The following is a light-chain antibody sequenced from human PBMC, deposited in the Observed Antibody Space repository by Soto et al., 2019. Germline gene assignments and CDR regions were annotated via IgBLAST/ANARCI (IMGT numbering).Light chain of an antibody. J-gene: IGKJ1*01. CDR2: DAS. V-gene: IGKV3-11*01. CDR1: QSVSSY. CDR3: QQRSNWPMT. Sequence: EIVLTQSPATLSLSPGERATLSCRASQSVSSYLAWYQQKPGQAHRLLIYDASTRATGIPARFSGSGSGTDFTLIISGLEPEDFAVYYCQQRSNWPMTFCQGTKVEIK.